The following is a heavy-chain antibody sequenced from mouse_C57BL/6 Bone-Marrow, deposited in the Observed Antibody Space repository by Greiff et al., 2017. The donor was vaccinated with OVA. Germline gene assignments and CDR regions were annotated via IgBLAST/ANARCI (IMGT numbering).Heavy chain of an antibody. CDR2: IRLKSDNYAT. D-gene: IGHD3-2*02. V-gene: IGHV6-3*01. CDR3: TGRSGFYYFDY. Sequence: VQLKESGGGLVQPGGSMKLSCVASGFTFSNYWMNWVRQSPEKGLEWVAQIRLKSDNYATHYAESVKGRFTISRDDSKSSVYLQMNNLRAESTGIYYCTGRSGFYYFDYWGQGTTLTVSS. J-gene: IGHJ2*01. CDR1: GFTFSNYW.